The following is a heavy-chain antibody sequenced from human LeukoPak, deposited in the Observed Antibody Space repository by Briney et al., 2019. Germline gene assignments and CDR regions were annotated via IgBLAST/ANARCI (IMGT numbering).Heavy chain of an antibody. CDR1: RGSFSGYY. J-gene: IGHJ2*01. D-gene: IGHD4-11*01. CDR3: AREEDYSNSGYWYFDL. Sequence: SETLSLTCAVYRGSFSGYYWSWIRQPPGKGLEWIGEINHSGSTNYNPSLKSRVTISVDTSKNQFSLRLSSVTAADTAVYYCAREEDYSNSGYWYFDLWGRGTLVTVSS. V-gene: IGHV4-34*01. CDR2: INHSGST.